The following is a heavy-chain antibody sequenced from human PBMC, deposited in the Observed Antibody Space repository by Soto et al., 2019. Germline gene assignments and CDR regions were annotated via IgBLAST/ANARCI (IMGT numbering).Heavy chain of an antibody. CDR1: GVTLCRHN. V-gene: IGHV3-48*01. Sequence: GGAPRPSRATSGVTLCRHNMNRGPQAPGKGLDWLSYISGASGTIYFADSMQGRFTISRDNAKNSLYLQMNSLRAEDTAMYYCARDCGYGYGMDVWGQGTTVTVSS. CDR3: ARDCGYGYGMDV. J-gene: IGHJ6*02. CDR2: ISGASGTI. D-gene: IGHD2-15*01.